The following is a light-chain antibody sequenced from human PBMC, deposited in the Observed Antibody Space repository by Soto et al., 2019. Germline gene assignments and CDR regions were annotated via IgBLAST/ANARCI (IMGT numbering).Light chain of an antibody. CDR3: QSYDNSLSVYV. CDR2: GNS. CDR1: SSNIGRNY. Sequence: QSVLTQPPSASGTPGQRVTISCSGSSSNIGRNYVYWYQQLPGTAPKLLIYGNSNRPSGVPDRFSGSKSGTSASLAITGLQAEDEADYYCQSYDNSLSVYVFGTGTKLTVL. J-gene: IGLJ1*01. V-gene: IGLV1-40*01.